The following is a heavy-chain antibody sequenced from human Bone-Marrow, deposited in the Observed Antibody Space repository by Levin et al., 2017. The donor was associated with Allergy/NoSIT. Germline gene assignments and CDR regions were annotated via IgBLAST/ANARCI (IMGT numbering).Heavy chain of an antibody. D-gene: IGHD5-12*01. Sequence: GASVKVSCKASGYTFTSYDVNWVRQATGQGLEWVGWMNSYSGTTGYAQKFQGRVTMTRNTSTSTSYMELSSLRSEDTAVYYCARRYSGYDYSDYWGQGTLVTVSS. J-gene: IGHJ4*02. CDR1: GYTFTSYD. CDR2: MNSYSGTT. V-gene: IGHV1-8*01. CDR3: ARRYSGYDYSDY.